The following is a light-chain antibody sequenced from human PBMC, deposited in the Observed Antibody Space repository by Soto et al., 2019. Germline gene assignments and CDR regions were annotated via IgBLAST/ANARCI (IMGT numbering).Light chain of an antibody. Sequence: DIQMTQSPSSLSAAVGDRVTITCRASHDISTYLCWYQQRPGKAPKLLMYSASILQSGVPPRFSGSGSRTDFTLTISSLQPEDIATYYCQQSFNTLTFGGGTKVEIK. CDR3: QQSFNTLT. J-gene: IGKJ4*01. CDR2: SAS. V-gene: IGKV1-39*01. CDR1: HDISTY.